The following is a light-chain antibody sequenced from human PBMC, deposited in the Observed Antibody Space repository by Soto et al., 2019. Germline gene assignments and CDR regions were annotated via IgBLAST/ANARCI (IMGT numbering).Light chain of an antibody. Sequence: RMSHSVSSLSASAGDRVTISCRASQGISSYLAWYQQKPGKAPKLLIYAASTLQSGVPSRFSGSGSGTDFTLTISCLQSEDFATYYCQQYYSYPRTFGQGTKVDIK. V-gene: IGKV1-8*01. CDR2: AAS. CDR3: QQYYSYPRT. J-gene: IGKJ1*01. CDR1: QGISSY.